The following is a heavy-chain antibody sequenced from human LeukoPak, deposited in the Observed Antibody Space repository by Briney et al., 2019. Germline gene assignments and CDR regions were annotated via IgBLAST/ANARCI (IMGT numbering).Heavy chain of an antibody. V-gene: IGHV3-23*01. CDR2: ITNTGGST. Sequence: GGSLRLSCAAPGFTFSTYAMTWVRQAPGKGLEWVSSITNTGGSTYYTDSVKGRFTISRDNSKSTLYLQMDSLRAEDTAVYYCAKDGGLWGQGTLVTVSS. CDR1: GFTFSTYA. J-gene: IGHJ4*02. CDR3: AKDGGL.